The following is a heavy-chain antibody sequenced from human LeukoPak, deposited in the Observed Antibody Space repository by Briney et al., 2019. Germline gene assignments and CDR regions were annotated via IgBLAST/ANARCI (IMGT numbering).Heavy chain of an antibody. V-gene: IGHV3-74*01. CDR1: GVTFSGFW. D-gene: IGHD3-22*01. CDR3: ARGSYYYDSSGYCIFDY. Sequence: GGSLRLSCAASGVTFSGFWMHWVRQAPGKGLVWVSRIDIDGSFTTYADSVKGRFTISRDNAKNTLYLQMNSLRAEDTAVYYCARGSYYYDSSGYCIFDYWGQGTLVTVSS. J-gene: IGHJ4*02. CDR2: IDIDGSFT.